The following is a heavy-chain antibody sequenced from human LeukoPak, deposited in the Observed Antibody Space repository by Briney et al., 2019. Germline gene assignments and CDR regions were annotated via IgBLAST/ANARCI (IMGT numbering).Heavy chain of an antibody. D-gene: IGHD2-2*01. CDR3: ARDPTSAYCSSTSCYENNYFDY. V-gene: IGHV3-21*01. CDR2: ISSSGSYI. CDR1: GFTFSTYN. Sequence: GGSLRLSCAASGFTFSTYNMNWVRQAPGKGLEWVSSISSSGSYIYYADSVKGRFTISRDNAKNSLYLQMNSLRAEDTAVYYCARDPTSAYCSSTSCYENNYFDYWGQGTLVTVS. J-gene: IGHJ4*02.